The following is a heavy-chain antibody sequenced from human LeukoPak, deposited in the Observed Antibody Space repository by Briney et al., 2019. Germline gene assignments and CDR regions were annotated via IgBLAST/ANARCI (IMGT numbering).Heavy chain of an antibody. CDR3: ARDPGAVAGTN. D-gene: IGHD6-19*01. CDR2: ISHSGNT. J-gene: IGHJ4*02. Sequence: PSETLSLTCAVSGYSISSGSYWGWIRQPPGKGLEWIGSISHSGNTYFNPSLKSRVTISVDTSKNQFSLKLSSVTAADTAVYYCARDPGAVAGTNWGQGTLVTVSS. CDR1: GYSISSGSY. V-gene: IGHV4-38-2*02.